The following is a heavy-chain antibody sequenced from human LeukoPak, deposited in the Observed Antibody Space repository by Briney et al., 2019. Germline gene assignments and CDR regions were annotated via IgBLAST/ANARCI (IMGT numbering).Heavy chain of an antibody. CDR1: GFIFSNYG. CDR3: ARGVTMPRGGIESPADWADGLDV. J-gene: IGHJ3*01. V-gene: IGHV3-30*03. Sequence: PGRSLRLSCAASGFIFSNYGMYWVRQAPGKGLDWVAIISYEGGGRKHYADSVEGRFTISRDNFKNTLYLQMDSLRPEDTAVYYCARGVTMPRGGIESPADWADGLDVWGQGTMVTVSS. D-gene: IGHD3-10*01. CDR2: ISYEGGGRK.